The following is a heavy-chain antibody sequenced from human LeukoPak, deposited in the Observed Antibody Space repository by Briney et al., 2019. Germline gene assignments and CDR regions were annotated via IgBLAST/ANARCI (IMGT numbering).Heavy chain of an antibody. CDR1: GFTFSNYA. CDR2: MSANGDST. D-gene: IGHD2-21*01. CDR3: AKADCSTIGCRLFHY. Sequence: GGSLRLSCAASGFTFSNYALAWVRQAPGKGLEWVSGMSANGDSTYYADSVKGRFTISRDSSLYLQMNSLRSEDTAVYYCAKADCSTIGCRLFHYWGQGTLVTVSS. V-gene: IGHV3-23*01. J-gene: IGHJ4*02.